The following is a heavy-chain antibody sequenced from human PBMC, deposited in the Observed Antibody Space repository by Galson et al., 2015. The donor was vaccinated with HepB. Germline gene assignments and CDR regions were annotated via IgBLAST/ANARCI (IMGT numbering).Heavy chain of an antibody. V-gene: IGHV4-59*02. Sequence: SETLSLTCTVSGDSVTSYYWTWVRQPPGKGLEWIGYIYYSGSTNYNPSLESRLTISLDTSKNQFSLELTSVTAADTAVYYCARGTPRVALDVWGQGTTVTVSS. CDR1: GDSVTSYY. CDR3: ARGTPRVALDV. CDR2: IYYSGST. J-gene: IGHJ6*02.